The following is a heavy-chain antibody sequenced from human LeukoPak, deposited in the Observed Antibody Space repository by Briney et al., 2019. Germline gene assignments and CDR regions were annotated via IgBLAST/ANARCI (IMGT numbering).Heavy chain of an antibody. CDR1: GYTFTSYG. CDR2: ISAYNGNT. V-gene: IGHV1-18*01. CDR3: ARPHRPYGDDYFDY. Sequence: ASVKVSCKASGYTFTSYGISWVRQAPGQGLEWMGWISAYNGNTNYAQKLQGRVTMTTDTSTSTAYMELRSLRSDDTAVYYCARPHRPYGDDYFDYWGQGTLVTVSS. D-gene: IGHD4-17*01. J-gene: IGHJ4*02.